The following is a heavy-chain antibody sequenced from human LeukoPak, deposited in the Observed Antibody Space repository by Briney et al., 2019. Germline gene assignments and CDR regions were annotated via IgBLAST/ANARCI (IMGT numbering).Heavy chain of an antibody. CDR1: GFTFSSYA. CDR3: AKGEGDRSWYYFDY. J-gene: IGHJ4*02. V-gene: IGHV3-30*02. CDR2: IRYDGRNK. D-gene: IGHD6-13*01. Sequence: PGGSLRLSCAASGFTFSSYAMHWVRQAPGKGLEWVAFIRYDGRNKYYADSVKGRFTLSRDNSKNTVYLQMNSLRVEDTAPYYCAKGEGDRSWYYFDYWGQGTLVTVSS.